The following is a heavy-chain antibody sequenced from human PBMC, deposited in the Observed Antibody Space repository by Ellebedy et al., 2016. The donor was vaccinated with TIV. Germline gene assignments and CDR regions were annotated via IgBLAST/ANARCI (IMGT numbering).Heavy chain of an antibody. CDR2: ISGSGGST. CDR3: AKVRDSRPEGPDYGDYDDY. CDR1: GFTFSSYA. V-gene: IGHV3-23*01. Sequence: GGSLRLSXAASGFTFSSYAMSWVRQAPGKGLEWVSAISGSGGSTYYADSVKGRFTISRDNSKNTLYLQMNSLRAEDTAVYYCAKVRDSRPEGPDYGDYDDYWGQGTLVTVSS. D-gene: IGHD4-17*01. J-gene: IGHJ4*02.